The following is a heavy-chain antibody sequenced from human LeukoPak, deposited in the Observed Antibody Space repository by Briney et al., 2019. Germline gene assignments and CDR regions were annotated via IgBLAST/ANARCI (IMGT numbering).Heavy chain of an antibody. CDR1: GGSFSGYY. J-gene: IGHJ4*02. Sequence: SETLSLTCAVYGGSFSGYYWSWLRQPPGKGLEWIGEINHSGSTNYNPSLKSRVTISVDTSKNQFSLKLSSVTAADTAVYYCARGSRYYYGSAIFDYWGQGTLVTVSS. CDR2: INHSGST. V-gene: IGHV4-34*01. CDR3: ARGSRYYYGSAIFDY. D-gene: IGHD3-10*01.